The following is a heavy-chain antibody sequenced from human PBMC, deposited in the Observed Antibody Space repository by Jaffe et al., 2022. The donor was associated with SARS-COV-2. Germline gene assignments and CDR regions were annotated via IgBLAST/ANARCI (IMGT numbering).Heavy chain of an antibody. V-gene: IGHV1-69*01. D-gene: IGHD2-15*01. CDR3: ARGPINPYCSGGSCYPTAFDY. CDR1: GGTFSSYA. CDR2: IIPIFGTA. J-gene: IGHJ4*02. Sequence: QVQLVQSGAEVKKPGSSVKVSCKASGGTFSSYAISWVRQAPGQGLEWMGGIIPIFGTANYAQKFQGRVTITADESTSTAYMELSSLRSEDTAVYYCARGPINPYCSGGSCYPTAFDYWGQGTLVTVSS.